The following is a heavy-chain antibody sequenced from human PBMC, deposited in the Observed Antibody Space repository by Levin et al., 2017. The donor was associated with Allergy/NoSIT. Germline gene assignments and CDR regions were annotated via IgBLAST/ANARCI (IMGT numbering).Heavy chain of an antibody. V-gene: IGHV3-74*01. CDR2: INSDESIT. CDR1: GFSLRNYW. J-gene: IGHJ4*02. Sequence: GGSLRLSCAASGFSLRNYWIHWVRQVPGKGLVWVSRINSDESITTYADSVKGRFSISRDNAKNTVYLQMNSLRAEDTAMYYCARDYSTVIDYWGQGTLVTVSS. CDR3: ARDYSTVIDY. D-gene: IGHD4-17*01.